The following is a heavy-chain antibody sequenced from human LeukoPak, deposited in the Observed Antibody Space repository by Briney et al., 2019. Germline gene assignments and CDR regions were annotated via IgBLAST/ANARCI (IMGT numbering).Heavy chain of an antibody. CDR3: ARDHQQQLVPPFDY. CDR1: GGSISSGDYY. D-gene: IGHD6-13*01. CDR2: IYYSGST. J-gene: IGHJ4*02. V-gene: IGHV4-30-4*01. Sequence: PSETLSLTCTVSGGSISSGDYYWSWIRQPPGKGLEWIGYIYYSGSTYYNPSLKSRVTISVDTSKNQFSLKLSSVTAADTAVYYCARDHQQQLVPPFDYWGQGTLVTVSS.